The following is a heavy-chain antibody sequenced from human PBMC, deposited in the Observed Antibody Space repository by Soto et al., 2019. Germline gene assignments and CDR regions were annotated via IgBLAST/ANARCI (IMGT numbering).Heavy chain of an antibody. D-gene: IGHD3-10*01. CDR1: GYTFTSYY. CDR3: ARDSLGLWFGELSLGHLGY. V-gene: IGHV1-46*01. J-gene: IGHJ4*02. Sequence: QVQLVQSGAEVKKPGASVKVSCKASGYTFTSYYMNWVRQAPGQGLEWMGIINPSGGSTSYAQKFQGRGTMTRDTSTSTVYMELRSLRSEDTAVYYCARDSLGLWFGELSLGHLGYWGQGTLVTVSS. CDR2: INPSGGST.